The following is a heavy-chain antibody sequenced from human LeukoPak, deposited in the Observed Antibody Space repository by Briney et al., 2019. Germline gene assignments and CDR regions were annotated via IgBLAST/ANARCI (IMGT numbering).Heavy chain of an antibody. D-gene: IGHD6-13*01. Sequence: ASVKVSCKASGYTFTSYGISWVRQAPGQGLDWMGWISAYNGNTNYAQKLQGRVTMTTDTSTSTAYMELRSLRSDDTAVYYCARDRAAAGHYAEYFQHWGQGTLVTVSS. J-gene: IGHJ1*01. CDR3: ARDRAAAGHYAEYFQH. V-gene: IGHV1-18*01. CDR2: ISAYNGNT. CDR1: GYTFTSYG.